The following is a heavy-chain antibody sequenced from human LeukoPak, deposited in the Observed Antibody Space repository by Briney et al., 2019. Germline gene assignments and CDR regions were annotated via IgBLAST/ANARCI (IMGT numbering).Heavy chain of an antibody. J-gene: IGHJ4*02. CDR1: GYSISSGYY. CDR3: ARKPRHGAPDY. CDR2: IYHSGST. V-gene: IGHV4-38-2*02. Sequence: PSETLSLTCTVSGYSISSGYYWGWIRQPPGKGLEWIGNIYHSGSTYYNPSLESRVTVSVDTSKNHFSLQLSSVTAADTAVYYCARKPRHGAPDYWGQGTLVTVSS. D-gene: IGHD3-10*01.